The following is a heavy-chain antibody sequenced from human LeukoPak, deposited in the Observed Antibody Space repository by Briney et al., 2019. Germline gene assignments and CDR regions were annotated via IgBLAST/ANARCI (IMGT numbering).Heavy chain of an antibody. CDR1: GYTFDVYY. CDR2: ISAYNGNT. Sequence: ASVKVSCKASGYTFDVYYIHWVRQAPGQGLEWMGWISAYNGNTNYAQKLQGRVTMTTDTSTSTAYMELRSLRSDDTAVYYCARGGVEMATIVYFDYWGRGTLVTVSS. J-gene: IGHJ4*02. D-gene: IGHD5-24*01. CDR3: ARGGVEMATIVYFDY. V-gene: IGHV1-18*01.